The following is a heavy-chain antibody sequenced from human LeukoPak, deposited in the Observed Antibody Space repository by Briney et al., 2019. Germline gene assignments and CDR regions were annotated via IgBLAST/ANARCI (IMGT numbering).Heavy chain of an antibody. V-gene: IGHV1-2*02. CDR1: GYTFTGCY. CDR3: ARVAINVWPRALVVFRY. Sequence: ASVKVSCKASGYTFTGCYMHWVRQAPGQGLEWMGWINPNSGGTNYAQKFQGRVTMTRDRSISTAYMALSRLRSDDTAVYYCARVAINVWPRALVVFRYWGQGTLVTVSS. D-gene: IGHD2-15*01. J-gene: IGHJ4*02. CDR2: INPNSGGT.